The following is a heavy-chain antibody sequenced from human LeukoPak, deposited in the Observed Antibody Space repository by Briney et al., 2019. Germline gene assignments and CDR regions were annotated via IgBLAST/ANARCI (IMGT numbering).Heavy chain of an antibody. V-gene: IGHV4-4*02. CDR1: GGSISSSNW. CDR2: IDHSGST. Sequence: SETLSLTCAVSGGSISSSNWWSLVRQPPGKGLEWIGEIDHSGSTNYNPSLKSRVTISVDKSKNQFSLKLSSVTAADTAVYYCARDKREPRYAFDIWGQGTMVTVSS. CDR3: ARDKREPRYAFDI. J-gene: IGHJ3*02. D-gene: IGHD1-26*01.